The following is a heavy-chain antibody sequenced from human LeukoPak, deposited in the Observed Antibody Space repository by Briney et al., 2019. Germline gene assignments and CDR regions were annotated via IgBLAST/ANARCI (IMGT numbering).Heavy chain of an antibody. CDR2: ISAYNDNT. CDR3: ARDPLWEVVVPYNWFDP. D-gene: IGHD2-15*01. Sequence: ASVKVSCKASGYTFSNYGINWVRQAPGQGLEWIGWISAYNDNTNYAQKLQGRVTMTTDTSTSTAYMELRSLRSDDTAVYYCARDPLWEVVVPYNWFDPWGQGTLVTVSS. CDR1: GYTFSNYG. J-gene: IGHJ5*02. V-gene: IGHV1-18*04.